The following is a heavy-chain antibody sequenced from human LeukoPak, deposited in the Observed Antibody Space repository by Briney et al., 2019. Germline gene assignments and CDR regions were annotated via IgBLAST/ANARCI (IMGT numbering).Heavy chain of an antibody. CDR3: ARHQYCSGGSCYANYYYYGMDV. D-gene: IGHD2-15*01. J-gene: IGHJ6*02. Sequence: PSETLSLTCTLSGGSISSSSYYWGWIRQPPGKGLEWIGSIYYSGSTYYNPSLKSRVTISVDTSKNQFSLKPSSVTAADTAVYYCARHQYCSGGSCYANYYYYGMDVWGQGTTVTVSS. CDR2: IYYSGST. V-gene: IGHV4-39*01. CDR1: GGSISSSSYY.